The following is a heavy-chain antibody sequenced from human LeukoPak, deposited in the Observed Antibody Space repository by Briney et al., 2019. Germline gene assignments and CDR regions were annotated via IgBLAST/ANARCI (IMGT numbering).Heavy chain of an antibody. CDR3: ARVTGSGIDY. V-gene: IGHV4-59*01. CDR2: IYYSGST. CDR1: GGSISSYY. Sequence: SETLSLTCTVSGGSISSYYWSWIRQPPGKGLEWIGYIYYSGSTNYNPSLKSRVTISVDTSKNQFSLKLSSVTAADTAVYYRARVTGSGIDYWGQGTLVTVSS. J-gene: IGHJ4*02. D-gene: IGHD6-19*01.